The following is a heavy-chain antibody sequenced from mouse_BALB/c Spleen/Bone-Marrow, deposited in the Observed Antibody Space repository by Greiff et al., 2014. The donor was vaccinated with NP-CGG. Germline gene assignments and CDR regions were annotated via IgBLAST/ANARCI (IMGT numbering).Heavy chain of an antibody. V-gene: IGHV1-4*01. J-gene: IGHJ2*01. CDR3: TRRAAYYFDY. CDR2: INPSSGFT. Sequence: VQRVESGAELARPGASVKMSCKASGYTFTTYPVNWVKQRPGQGLEWIAYINPSSGFTNYNQKFKDKATLTADKSSSTAYMQLSSLTSEDSAVYYCTRRAAYYFDYWGQGTALTVSS. D-gene: IGHD3-3*01. CDR1: GYTFTTYP.